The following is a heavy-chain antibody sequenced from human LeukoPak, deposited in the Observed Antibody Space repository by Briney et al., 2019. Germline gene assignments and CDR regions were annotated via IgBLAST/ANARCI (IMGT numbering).Heavy chain of an antibody. Sequence: GGSLRLSCAASGFTFSIYLLTGVRQAPGKGLEWVANIKQDGSEKFYVDSVKGRFTISRDSAKNSLDLQMNSLRAEDTAVYYCARGPSGYHNPGGQGTLVPVSS. CDR3: ARGPSGYHNP. CDR1: GFTFSIYL. V-gene: IGHV3-7*01. J-gene: IGHJ4*02. CDR2: IKQDGSEK. D-gene: IGHD5-12*01.